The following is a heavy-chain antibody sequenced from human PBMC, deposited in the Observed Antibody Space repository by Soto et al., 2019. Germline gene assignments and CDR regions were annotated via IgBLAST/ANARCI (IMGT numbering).Heavy chain of an antibody. Sequence: PSETLSLTCTVSGGSISSYYWSWIRQPPGKGLEWIGYIYYSGSTNYNPFLKSRVTISVDTPKNQFSLKLSSVTAADTAVYYCARGLNSGYLDLDYFDYWGQGTLVTVSS. CDR1: GGSISSYY. CDR3: ARGLNSGYLDLDYFDY. J-gene: IGHJ4*02. V-gene: IGHV4-59*08. D-gene: IGHD5-12*01. CDR2: IYYSGST.